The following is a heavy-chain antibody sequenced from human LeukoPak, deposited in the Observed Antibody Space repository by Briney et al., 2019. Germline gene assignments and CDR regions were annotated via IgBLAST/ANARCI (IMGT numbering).Heavy chain of an antibody. CDR2: ISGDGGST. V-gene: IGHV3-43*02. Sequence: GGSLRLSCAASGFTFDDYAMHWVRQAPGKGLEWVSLISGDGGSTYYADSVKGRFTISRDNSKNSLYLQMNSLRTEDTALYYCAKDIIRPRMAQKWLFYYYYGMDVWGQGTTVTVSS. CDR1: GFTFDDYA. J-gene: IGHJ6*02. CDR3: AKDIIRPRMAQKWLFYYYYGMDV. D-gene: IGHD5-24*01.